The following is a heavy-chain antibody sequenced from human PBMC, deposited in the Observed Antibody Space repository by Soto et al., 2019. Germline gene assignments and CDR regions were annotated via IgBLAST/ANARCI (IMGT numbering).Heavy chain of an antibody. CDR3: ARPRGYSYGFKWFDP. V-gene: IGHV4-34*01. Sequence: QVGHQQWAAELLKPPEPLSPPSAAAGGPFSGSYWTGIGRPPGKGLRWTGVINRGGGTNYTPPRKSRVTIAVDTSKNQFSLKLSSVTAADTAVYYCARPRGYSYGFKWFDPWGQGTLVTVSS. D-gene: IGHD5-18*01. CDR2: INRGGGT. J-gene: IGHJ5*02. CDR1: GGPFSGSY.